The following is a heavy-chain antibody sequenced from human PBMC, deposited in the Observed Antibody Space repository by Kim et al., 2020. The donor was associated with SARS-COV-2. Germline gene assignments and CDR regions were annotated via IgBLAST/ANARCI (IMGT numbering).Heavy chain of an antibody. J-gene: IGHJ3*02. CDR1: GFTFDDYA. CDR2: ISWNSGSI. CDR3: ARGYSSGWYEGAFDI. D-gene: IGHD6-19*01. V-gene: IGHV3-9*01. Sequence: GGSLRLSCAASGFTFDDYAMHWVRQAPGKGLEWVSGISWNSGSIGYADSVKGRFTISRDNAKNSLYLQMNSLRAEDTALYYCARGYSSGWYEGAFDIWGQGTMVTVSS.